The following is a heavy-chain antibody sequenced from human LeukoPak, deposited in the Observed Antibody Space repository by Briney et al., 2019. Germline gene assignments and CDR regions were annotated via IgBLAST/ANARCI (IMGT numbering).Heavy chain of an antibody. Sequence: SVTVSCKASGGTFSSYAISWVRQAPGQGLEWMGGIIPIFGTANYAQKFQGRVTITADESTSTAYMELSSLRSEDTAVYYCARVKGFLEWFPGYYGMDVWGQGTTVTVSS. CDR2: IIPIFGTA. CDR1: GGTFSSYA. J-gene: IGHJ6*02. D-gene: IGHD3-3*01. V-gene: IGHV1-69*13. CDR3: ARVKGFLEWFPGYYGMDV.